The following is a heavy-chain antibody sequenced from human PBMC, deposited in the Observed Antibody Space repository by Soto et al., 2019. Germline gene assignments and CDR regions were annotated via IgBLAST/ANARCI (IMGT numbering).Heavy chain of an antibody. CDR1: GGTFSSYP. CDR2: TNGNLGTG. CDR3: ARRDSHGFFRYFDN. D-gene: IGHD3-10*01. V-gene: IGHV1-69*06. Sequence: QVQLVQSGAEVKRPGSSVKVSCKASGGTFSSYPISWVRQAPGQGREWMGGTNGNLGTGNYAQKFRGRLTITTDISTTTAYMDLSSLTSEDTAVYYCARRDSHGFFRYFDNWGQGTLVTVSS. J-gene: IGHJ4*02.